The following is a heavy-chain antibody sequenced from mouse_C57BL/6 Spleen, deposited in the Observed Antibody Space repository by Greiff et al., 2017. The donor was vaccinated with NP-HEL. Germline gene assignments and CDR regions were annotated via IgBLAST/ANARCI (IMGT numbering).Heavy chain of an antibody. J-gene: IGHJ4*01. Sequence: DVMLVESGEGLVKPGGSLKLSCAASGFTFSSYAMSWVRQTPEKRLEWVAYISSGGDYIYYADTVKGRFTISRDNARNTLYLQMSSLKSEDTAMYYCTRANWAYYAMDYWGQGTSVTVSS. D-gene: IGHD4-1*01. CDR3: TRANWAYYAMDY. CDR1: GFTFSSYA. V-gene: IGHV5-9-1*02. CDR2: ISSGGDYI.